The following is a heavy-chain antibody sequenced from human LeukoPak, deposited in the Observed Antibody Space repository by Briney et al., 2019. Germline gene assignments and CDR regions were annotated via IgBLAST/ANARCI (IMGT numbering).Heavy chain of an antibody. V-gene: IGHV4-39*01. J-gene: IGHJ3*02. CDR2: IYYSGST. CDR3: ARPSAYYYDSSAAFDI. D-gene: IGHD3-22*01. Sequence: SETLSLTCTVSGGSISSSSYYWGWIRQPPGKGLEWIGSIYYSGSTYYNPSLKSRVTISVDTSKNQFSLKLSSVTAADTVVYYCARPSAYYYDSSAAFDIWGQGTMVTVSS. CDR1: GGSISSSSYY.